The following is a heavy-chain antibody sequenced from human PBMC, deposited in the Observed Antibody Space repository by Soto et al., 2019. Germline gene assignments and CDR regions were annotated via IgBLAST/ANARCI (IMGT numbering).Heavy chain of an antibody. J-gene: IGHJ5*02. CDR3: AKDLYVQPPSGWFDP. CDR1: GFTFRSYA. CDR2: ISGSGGSA. D-gene: IGHD1-26*01. V-gene: IGHV3-23*01. Sequence: GGSLRLSCLASGFTFRSYAMTWVRQGPGRGLEWVSAISGSGGSAFSADSVKGRFTISRDNSKSTLYLQMMSLRAEDTAVYYCAKDLYVQPPSGWFDPWGQGTVVTVSS.